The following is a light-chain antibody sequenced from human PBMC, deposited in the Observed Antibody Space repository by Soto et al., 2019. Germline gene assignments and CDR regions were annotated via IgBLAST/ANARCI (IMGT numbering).Light chain of an antibody. CDR3: QTYSCGPV. V-gene: IGKV1-27*01. CDR1: QGIRNF. CDR2: AAS. J-gene: IGKJ3*01. Sequence: DIQMTQSPTSLSASVGDRVTITCQASQGIRNFVAWYQQKPGKAPKLLIYAASTLQSGVPSRFSGSGSGTDFTLTINSLQTEDVATYSCQTYSCGPVFGPGTKV.